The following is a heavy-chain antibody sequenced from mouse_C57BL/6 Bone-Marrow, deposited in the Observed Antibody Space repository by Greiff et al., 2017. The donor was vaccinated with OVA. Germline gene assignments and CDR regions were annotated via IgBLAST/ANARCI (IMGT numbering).Heavy chain of an antibody. CDR3: ASLYDALYYFDY. V-gene: IGHV5-17*01. Sequence: DVHLVESGGGLVKPGGSLKLSCAASGFTFSDYGMHWVRQAPEKGLEWVAYISSGSSTIYYADTVKGRFTISRDNAKNTLFLQMTSLRSEDTAMYYCASLYDALYYFDYWGQGTTLTVSS. J-gene: IGHJ2*01. D-gene: IGHD2-3*01. CDR1: GFTFSDYG. CDR2: ISSGSSTI.